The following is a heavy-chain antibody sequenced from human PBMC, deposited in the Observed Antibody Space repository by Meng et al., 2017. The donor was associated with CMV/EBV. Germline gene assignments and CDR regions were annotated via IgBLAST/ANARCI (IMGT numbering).Heavy chain of an antibody. J-gene: IGHJ4*02. D-gene: IGHD5-12*01. CDR1: GGSISSSSYY. Sequence: QLRPQESGPGLVKPSETLSLTCTVSGGSISSSSYYWGWIRQPPGKGLEWIGSIYYSGSTYYNPSLKSRVTMSVDTSKNQFSLKLSSVTAADTAVYYCARVRNGGYWGGPRYYFDYWGQGTLVTVSS. CDR3: ARVRNGGYWGGPRYYFDY. CDR2: IYYSGST. V-gene: IGHV4-39*07.